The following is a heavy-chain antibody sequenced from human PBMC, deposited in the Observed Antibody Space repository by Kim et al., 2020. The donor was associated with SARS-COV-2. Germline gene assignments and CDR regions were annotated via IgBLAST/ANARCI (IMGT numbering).Heavy chain of an antibody. J-gene: IGHJ4*02. Sequence: YYAGSVQGRFTIYRDNAKNSLYLQMNSLRAEDTAVYYCARDISGYSWENWGQGTLVTVSS. D-gene: IGHD5-18*01. V-gene: IGHV3-21*01. CDR3: ARDISGYSWEN.